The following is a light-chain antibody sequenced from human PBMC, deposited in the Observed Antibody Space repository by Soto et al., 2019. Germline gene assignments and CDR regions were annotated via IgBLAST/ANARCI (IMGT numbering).Light chain of an antibody. V-gene: IGKV3-20*01. CDR3: QQYATFPFT. J-gene: IGKJ3*01. CDR1: QSVSGSY. CDR2: GAS. Sequence: IVLTQSPVTLSLSPGEGATLSCRASQSVSGSYLAWDQQKPGQAPRLLIYGASSRATGIPDRFSGSGSGTDFTLSISRLAPEDFAVYYCQQYATFPFTFGPGTKVDIK.